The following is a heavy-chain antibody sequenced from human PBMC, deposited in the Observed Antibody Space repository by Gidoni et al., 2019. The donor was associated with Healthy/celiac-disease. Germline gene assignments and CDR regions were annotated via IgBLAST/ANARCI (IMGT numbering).Heavy chain of an antibody. V-gene: IGHV4-31*03. J-gene: IGHJ4*02. Sequence: QVQLQESGPGLVKPSQTLSLTCTVSGGSIRGGRYYWSWIRQHPGKGLEWIGYISYSGSTYYNPSLKNRVTISVDTSKNQFSLKLSAVPAADTAVYYCASLFNCGGDCYSDYWGQGTLVTVSS. CDR3: ASLFNCGGDCYSDY. D-gene: IGHD2-21*02. CDR1: GGSIRGGRYY. CDR2: ISYSGST.